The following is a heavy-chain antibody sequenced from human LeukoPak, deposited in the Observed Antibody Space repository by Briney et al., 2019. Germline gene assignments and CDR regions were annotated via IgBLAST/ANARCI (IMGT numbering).Heavy chain of an antibody. CDR3: AKEVGIGYFDY. Sequence: GGSLRLSCAASGFTFSSYSMNWVRQAPGKGLEWVSYISSSSSTIYYADSVKGRFTISRDNAKNSLYLQMNSLRAEDTAVYYCAKEVGIGYFDYWGQGTLVTVSS. J-gene: IGHJ4*02. CDR1: GFTFSSYS. CDR2: ISSSSSTI. V-gene: IGHV3-48*04. D-gene: IGHD2-21*01.